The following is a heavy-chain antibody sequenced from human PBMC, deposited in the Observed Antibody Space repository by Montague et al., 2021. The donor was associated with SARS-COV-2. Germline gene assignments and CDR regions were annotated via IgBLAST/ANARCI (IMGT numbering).Heavy chain of an antibody. D-gene: IGHD6-13*01. J-gene: IGHJ3*02. CDR3: ARVGRGSSWYGVAFGI. V-gene: IGHV4-59*01. Sequence: SETLSLTCTVSGGSISRYSWTWIRQPPGKGLEWIGYIYNSGSTNYNPSLTSRVTISVDTSKNQFSLKLSSVAAADTAVYYCARVGRGSSWYGVAFGIWGQGKRVPVSS. CDR2: IYNSGST. CDR1: GGSISRYS.